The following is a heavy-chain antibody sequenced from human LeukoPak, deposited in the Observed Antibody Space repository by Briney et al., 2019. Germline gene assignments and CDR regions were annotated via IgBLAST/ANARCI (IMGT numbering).Heavy chain of an antibody. Sequence: GGSLRLSCAASGFTFSSYAMSWVRQAPGKGLEWVSAISGSGGSTYYADSVKGRFTISRDNSKNTLYLQMNSLRAEDTAVYYCAKVGSDSGYVWRNAFDIWGQGTMVTVSS. CDR1: GFTFSSYA. D-gene: IGHD5-12*01. CDR3: AKVGSDSGYVWRNAFDI. CDR2: ISGSGGST. V-gene: IGHV3-23*01. J-gene: IGHJ3*02.